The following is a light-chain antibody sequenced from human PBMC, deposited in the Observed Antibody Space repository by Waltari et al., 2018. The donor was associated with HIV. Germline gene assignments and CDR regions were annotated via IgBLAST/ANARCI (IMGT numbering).Light chain of an antibody. CDR2: EVT. CDR3: SSYTSSFTLEV. V-gene: IGLV2-14*01. J-gene: IGLJ3*02. CDR1: SSYIGNYNY. Sequence: QSALTQPASVSGSPGQSITISCTGTSSYIGNYNYFSWYQQHPVKAPTPVIFEVTNRPSGVSHRFSGSKSGNPASLTISGLQAEDEANYSCSSYTSSFTLEVFGGGTKLTVL.